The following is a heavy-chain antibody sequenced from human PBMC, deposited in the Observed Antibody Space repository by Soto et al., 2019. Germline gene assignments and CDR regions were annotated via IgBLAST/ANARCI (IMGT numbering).Heavy chain of an antibody. CDR1: GFTFSSYA. Sequence: PGGSLRLSCAASGFTFSSYAMSWVRQAPGKGLEWVSAISGSGGSTYYADSVKGRFTISRDNSKNTLYLQMNSLRAEDAAVYYWAKDFKALDRITIFGASDYWGQGTTVTVSS. CDR3: AKDFKALDRITIFGASDY. V-gene: IGHV3-23*01. CDR2: ISGSGGST. D-gene: IGHD3-3*01. J-gene: IGHJ4*03.